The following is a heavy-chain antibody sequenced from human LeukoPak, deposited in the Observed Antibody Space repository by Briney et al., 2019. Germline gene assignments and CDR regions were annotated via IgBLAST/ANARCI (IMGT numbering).Heavy chain of an antibody. Sequence: SQTLSLTCAISGDSVSSLNGAWNWIRQSPSRGLEWLGRTYYRSKWYSDYTPSMRGRISINADTSKNQFSLQLNSVTPEDTAVYYCARDLGNTGWYTFEYWGQGTLVTVSS. CDR2: TYYRSKWYS. CDR3: ARDLGNTGWYTFEY. V-gene: IGHV6-1*01. D-gene: IGHD6-19*01. J-gene: IGHJ4*02. CDR1: GDSVSSLNGA.